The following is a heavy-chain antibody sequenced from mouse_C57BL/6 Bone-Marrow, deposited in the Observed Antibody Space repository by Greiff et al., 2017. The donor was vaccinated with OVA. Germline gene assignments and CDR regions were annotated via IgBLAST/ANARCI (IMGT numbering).Heavy chain of an antibody. D-gene: IGHD1-1*01. CDR2: ISSGSSTN. CDR3: AKLYYGSSSSYFDV. Sequence: EVKLVESGGGLVKPGGSLKLSCAASGFTFSDYGMHWVRQAPEKGLEWVAYISSGSSTNYYADTVKGRFTISRDNAKNTLFLQMTSLRSEDTAMYYCAKLYYGSSSSYFDVWGTGTTVTVSS. J-gene: IGHJ1*03. V-gene: IGHV5-17*01. CDR1: GFTFSDYG.